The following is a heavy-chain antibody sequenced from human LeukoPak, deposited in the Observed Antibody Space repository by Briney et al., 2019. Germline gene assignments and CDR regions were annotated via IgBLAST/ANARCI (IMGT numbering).Heavy chain of an antibody. D-gene: IGHD6-6*01. Sequence: SVKVSCKASGGTFSSYAIRWVRQAPGQGLEWMGGIIPIFGTANYAQKFQGRVTITTDESTSTAYMELSSLRSEDTAVYYCARGTEYSSYYYYYYMDVWGEGTTVTVSS. V-gene: IGHV1-69*05. CDR1: GGTFSSYA. CDR2: IIPIFGTA. J-gene: IGHJ6*03. CDR3: ARGTEYSSYYYYYYMDV.